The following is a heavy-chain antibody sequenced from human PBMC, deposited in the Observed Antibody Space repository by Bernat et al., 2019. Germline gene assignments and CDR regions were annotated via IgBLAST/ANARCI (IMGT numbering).Heavy chain of an antibody. V-gene: IGHV5-51*01. Sequence: EVQLVQSGAEVKKPGESLKISCKGSGYSFTSYWLGWVRQMPGKGLEWMGIIYPGDSDTRYSPSFQGQVTISADKSISTAYLQWSSLKASDTAMYYCARHLYCSRTSCPYNWFDAWGQGTLVTVSS. CDR1: GYSFTSYW. J-gene: IGHJ5*02. CDR3: ARHLYCSRTSCPYNWFDA. CDR2: IYPGDSDT. D-gene: IGHD2-2*01.